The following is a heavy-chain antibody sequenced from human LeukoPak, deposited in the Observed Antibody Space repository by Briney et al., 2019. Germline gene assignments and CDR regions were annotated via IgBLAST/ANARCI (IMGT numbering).Heavy chain of an antibody. V-gene: IGHV3-66*01. J-gene: IGHJ4*02. CDR3: ARKHYYDSSGFFPPMDY. CDR2: IYSGGST. CDR1: GFTVSSNS. Sequence: GGSLSLSCAASGFTVSSNSMSWVRQAPGKGLEWVSVIYSGGSTFYADSVKGRFTISRDNSKNTLYPQMNSLRAEDTAVYYCARKHYYDSSGFFPPMDYWGQGTLVTVSS. D-gene: IGHD3-22*01.